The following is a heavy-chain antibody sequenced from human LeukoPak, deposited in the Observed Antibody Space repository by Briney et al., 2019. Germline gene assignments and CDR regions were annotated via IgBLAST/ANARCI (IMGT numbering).Heavy chain of an antibody. CDR3: ARSRGYTPEAFDI. V-gene: IGHV3-48*03. Sequence: GGSLRLSCAASGFTFSSYEMNWVRQTPGKGLEWVSYISSSGSTIYYADSGKGRFTISRDNAKNSLYLQMNSLRAEDTAAYYCARSRGYTPEAFDIWGQGTMVTVSS. CDR2: ISSSGSTI. CDR1: GFTFSSYE. J-gene: IGHJ3*02. D-gene: IGHD3-10*01.